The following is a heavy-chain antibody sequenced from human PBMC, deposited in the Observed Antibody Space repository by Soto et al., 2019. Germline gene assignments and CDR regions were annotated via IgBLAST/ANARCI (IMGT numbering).Heavy chain of an antibody. D-gene: IGHD5-12*01. V-gene: IGHV4-4*02. CDR1: GGSISSSNW. CDR3: ARVNIVATIWNVGCFDN. Sequence: SETLSLTCAVSGGSISSSNWWSWVRQPPGKGLEWIGEIYHSGSTNYNPSLKSRVTISVDKSKNQFSLKLSSVTAADTAVYYCARVNIVATIWNVGCFDNWGQGTLVTVSS. J-gene: IGHJ5*02. CDR2: IYHSGST.